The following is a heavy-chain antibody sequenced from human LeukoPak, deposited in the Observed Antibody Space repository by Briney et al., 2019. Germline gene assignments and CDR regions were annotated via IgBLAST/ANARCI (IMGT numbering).Heavy chain of an antibody. CDR3: ARVLWGSSPYYDY. CDR2: IYSGGST. J-gene: IGHJ4*02. D-gene: IGHD7-27*01. Sequence: GGSLRLSCAASGFTVSSNYMGWVRQAPGKGLGWVSVIYSGGSTYYADSVKGRFTISRHNSKNTLYLQMNSLRAEDTAVYYCARVLWGSSPYYDYWGQGTLVTVSS. CDR1: GFTVSSNY. V-gene: IGHV3-53*04.